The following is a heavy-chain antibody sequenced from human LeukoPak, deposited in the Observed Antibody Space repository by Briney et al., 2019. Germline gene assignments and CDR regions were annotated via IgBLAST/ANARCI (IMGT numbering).Heavy chain of an antibody. J-gene: IGHJ4*02. Sequence: KPGGSLRLSCAASGFTFSSYSMNWVRQAPGKGLEWVSSISSSSSYIYYADSVKGRFTISRDNAKNSLYLQMNSLRAEDTAVYYCARVAGGPASHVLLWFGELYFDYWGQGTLVTVSS. CDR3: ARVAGGPASHVLLWFGELYFDY. D-gene: IGHD3-10*01. V-gene: IGHV3-21*01. CDR2: ISSSSSYI. CDR1: GFTFSSYS.